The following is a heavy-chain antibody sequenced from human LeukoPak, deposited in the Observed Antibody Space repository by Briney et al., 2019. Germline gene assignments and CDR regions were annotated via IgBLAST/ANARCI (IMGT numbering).Heavy chain of an antibody. Sequence: GGSLRLSCAASGFTFSSYVMSWVRQAPGKGLGWVSSISDNGGSTYYADSVKGRFTISRDNSKNTLYLHMNSLRAEDTAVYYCAKDGKYYDILTGYDLDDYWGQGALVTVSS. J-gene: IGHJ4*02. D-gene: IGHD3-9*01. CDR3: AKDGKYYDILTGYDLDDY. CDR2: ISDNGGST. CDR1: GFTFSSYV. V-gene: IGHV3-23*01.